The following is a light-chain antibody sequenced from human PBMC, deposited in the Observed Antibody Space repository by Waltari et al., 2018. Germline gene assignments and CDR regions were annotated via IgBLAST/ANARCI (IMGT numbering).Light chain of an antibody. Sequence: SYELTQPPSVSVSPGQMAKITCSGEALPNKFAYWYQQKPGQSPVLVIYKDRERPSGIPERFSGSISGTVVTLTISGAQAEDEADYYCLSADISGTSWVFGGGTKLTV. CDR2: KDR. V-gene: IGLV3-16*01. CDR3: LSADISGTSWV. J-gene: IGLJ3*02. CDR1: ALPNKF.